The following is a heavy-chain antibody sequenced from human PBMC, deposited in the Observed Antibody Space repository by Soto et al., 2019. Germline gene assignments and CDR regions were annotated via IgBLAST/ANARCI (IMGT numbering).Heavy chain of an antibody. CDR2: IYYSGST. Sequence: QLQLQESGPGLVKPSETLSLTCTVSGGSISSSSYYWGWIRQPPGKGLEWIGSIYYSGSTYYNTSLNSRVTISVDTAKNQLSLKLSSVTAADKAVYYCARPALGLSFDIWGQGTMVTVSS. J-gene: IGHJ3*02. CDR3: ARPALGLSFDI. D-gene: IGHD3-16*01. CDR1: GGSISSSSYY. V-gene: IGHV4-39*01.